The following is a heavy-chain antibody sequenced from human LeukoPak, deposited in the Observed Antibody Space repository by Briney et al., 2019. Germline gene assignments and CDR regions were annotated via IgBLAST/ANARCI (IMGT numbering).Heavy chain of an antibody. Sequence: GGSLRLSCAASGFTFSSYAMSWVRQAPGKGLEWVSGISGSGGSTYYADSVTGRFTISRDNSKNTLYLQMNRLRAEDPAVYYCAKEPYSGSQLLDYWGQGTLVTVSS. D-gene: IGHD1-26*01. V-gene: IGHV3-23*01. CDR2: ISGSGGST. J-gene: IGHJ4*02. CDR3: AKEPYSGSQLLDY. CDR1: GFTFSSYA.